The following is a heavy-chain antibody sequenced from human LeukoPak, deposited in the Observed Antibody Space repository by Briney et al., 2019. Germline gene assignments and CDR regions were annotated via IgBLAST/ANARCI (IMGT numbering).Heavy chain of an antibody. CDR2: INPNSGGT. J-gene: IGHJ5*02. V-gene: IGHV1-2*02. D-gene: IGHD1-26*01. Sequence: GASVKVSCKASGYTFTGYYMHWVRQAPGQGLEWMGWINPNSGGTNYAQKFQGRVTMTRDTSISTACMELSRLRSDDTAVYYCARGVVGATVWFDPWGQGTLVTVSS. CDR3: ARGVVGATVWFDP. CDR1: GYTFTGYY.